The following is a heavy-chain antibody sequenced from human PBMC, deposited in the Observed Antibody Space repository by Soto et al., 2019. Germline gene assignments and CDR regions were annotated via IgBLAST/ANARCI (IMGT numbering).Heavy chain of an antibody. CDR2: IYPGDSDT. D-gene: IGHD2-2*01. J-gene: IGHJ6*02. V-gene: IGHV5-51*01. CDR3: ARGYCSSTSCYSYYYYGMDV. Sequence: ASVKVSCKGSGYSFTSYWIGWVRQMPGKGLEWMGIIYPGDSDTRYSPSFQGQVTISADKSISTAYLQWSSLKASDTAMYYCARGYCSSTSCYSYYYYGMDVWGQGTTVTVSS. CDR1: GYSFTSYW.